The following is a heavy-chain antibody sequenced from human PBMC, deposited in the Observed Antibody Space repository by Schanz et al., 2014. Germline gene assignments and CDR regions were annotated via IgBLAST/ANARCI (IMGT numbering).Heavy chain of an antibody. CDR2: IHYSRGT. Sequence: QVQLQESGPGLVKPSETLSLTCAVSGGSISGYYWSWIRQPPGKGLEWIAFIHYSRGTNYNPSLKSRVTISVDTSKNQFFLKLSSVTAADTAVYYCTRETSASGLPYDYWGQGTLVTVSS. V-gene: IGHV4-59*01. CDR1: GGSISGYY. J-gene: IGHJ4*02. CDR3: TRETSASGLPYDY. D-gene: IGHD5-12*01.